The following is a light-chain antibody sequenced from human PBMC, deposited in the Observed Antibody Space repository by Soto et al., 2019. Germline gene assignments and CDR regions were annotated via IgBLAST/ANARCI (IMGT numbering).Light chain of an antibody. J-gene: IGKJ3*01. CDR2: AAS. CDR3: QQYGSSPFT. Sequence: DIQMTQSPSSLSASVGDRVTITCRASQSIDNYLNWYQQKPGKAPNFLIYAASTLLSGVPSRFSGRGSGTHFTLTISSLQPEDFAVYYCQQYGSSPFTFGPGTKVDIK. V-gene: IGKV1-39*01. CDR1: QSIDNY.